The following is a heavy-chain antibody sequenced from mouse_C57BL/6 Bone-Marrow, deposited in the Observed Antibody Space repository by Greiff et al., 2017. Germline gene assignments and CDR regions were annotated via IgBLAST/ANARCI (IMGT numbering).Heavy chain of an antibody. CDR1: GFNIKDDY. D-gene: IGHD2-5*01. CDR2: IDPENGDT. V-gene: IGHV14-4*01. Sequence: EVQVVESGAELVRPGASVKLSCTASGFNIKDDYMHWVKQRPEQGLEWIGWIDPENGDTEYASKFQGKATITADTSSNTAYLQLSSLTSEDTAVYYCTTPPIVTTGVRWYFDYWGQGTTLTVSS. J-gene: IGHJ2*01. CDR3: TTPPIVTTGVRWYFDY.